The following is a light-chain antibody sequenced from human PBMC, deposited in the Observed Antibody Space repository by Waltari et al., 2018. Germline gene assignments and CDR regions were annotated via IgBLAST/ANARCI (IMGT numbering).Light chain of an antibody. CDR2: GAS. V-gene: IGKV3-20*01. CDR3: QQYGTLIT. CDR1: QSVRSSY. Sequence: EIVLTQSPGTLSLSPGARATLSCRASQSVRSSYLAWYQQKPGQAPRLLIYGASSRATGIPDRFSGSGSGTDFTLTISRLEPEDFAVYYCQQYGTLITFGQGTRLEIK. J-gene: IGKJ5*01.